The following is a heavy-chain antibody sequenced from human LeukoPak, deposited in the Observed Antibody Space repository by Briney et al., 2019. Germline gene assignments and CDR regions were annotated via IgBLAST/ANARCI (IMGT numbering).Heavy chain of an antibody. CDR1: GFXFSSYA. CDR3: AKSLVSMIVVAPIW. Sequence: GGSLRLSCAASGFXFSSYAMSWVRQAPGKGLEWVSAISGSGGSTYYADSVKGRFTISRDNCKNTLYLQMNSLRAEDTAVYYCAKSLVSMIVVAPIWWGQGTLVTVSS. D-gene: IGHD3-22*01. J-gene: IGHJ4*02. V-gene: IGHV3-23*01. CDR2: ISGSGGST.